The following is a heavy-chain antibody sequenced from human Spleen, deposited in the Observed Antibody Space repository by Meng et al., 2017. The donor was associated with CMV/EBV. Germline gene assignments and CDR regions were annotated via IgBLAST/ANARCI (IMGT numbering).Heavy chain of an antibody. CDR1: GSSIRSDY. V-gene: IGHV4-59*01. D-gene: IGHD2-15*01. Sequence: GSLRLSCTVSGSSIRSDYWSWIRQPPGKGLEWIGYVYYSRNINNPSLNSRATISADTSKNQFSLKLTSVTAADTATYYCARGYCSGGPCYPGTSWGQGSRVTVSS. CDR2: VYYSRNI. J-gene: IGHJ5*02. CDR3: ARGYCSGGPCYPGTS.